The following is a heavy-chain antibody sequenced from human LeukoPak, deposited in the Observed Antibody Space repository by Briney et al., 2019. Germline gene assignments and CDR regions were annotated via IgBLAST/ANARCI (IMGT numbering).Heavy chain of an antibody. D-gene: IGHD5-18*01. CDR3: ARERREVDTAMVTDY. CDR2: ISAYNGNT. CDR1: GYTFTSYD. V-gene: IGHV1-18*01. Sequence: ASVKVSCKASGYTFTSYDINWVRQATGQGLEWMGWISAYNGNTNYAQKLQGRVTMTTDTSTSTAYMELRSLRSDDTAVYYCARERREVDTAMVTDYWGQGTLVTVSS. J-gene: IGHJ4*02.